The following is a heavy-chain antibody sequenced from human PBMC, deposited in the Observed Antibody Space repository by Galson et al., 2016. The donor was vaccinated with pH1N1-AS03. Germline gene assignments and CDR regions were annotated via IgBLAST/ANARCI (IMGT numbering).Heavy chain of an antibody. Sequence: SVKVSCKASGYTFTSYYIHWVRQAPGQGREWMGIINPSDGNTNYAQRFQGRVTMTRDTSTSTVYRELSSLRSDDTAVSYCARVSAGLTGYYYAMDVWGQGTTVTVSS. CDR3: ARVSAGLTGYYYAMDV. D-gene: IGHD4/OR15-4a*01. CDR2: INPSDGNT. J-gene: IGHJ6*02. V-gene: IGHV1-46*01. CDR1: GYTFTSYY.